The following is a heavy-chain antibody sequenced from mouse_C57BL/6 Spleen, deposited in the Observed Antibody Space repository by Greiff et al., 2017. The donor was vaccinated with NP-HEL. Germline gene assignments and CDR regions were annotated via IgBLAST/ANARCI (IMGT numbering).Heavy chain of an antibody. J-gene: IGHJ1*03. CDR3: ARSEVYDYDGYFDV. CDR1: GYTFTSYG. Sequence: VKLQESGAELARPGASVKLSCKASGYTFTSYGISWVKQRTGQGLEWIGEIYPRSGNTYYNEKFKGKATLTADKSSSTAYMELRSLTSEDSAVYFCARSEVYDYDGYFDVWGTGTTVTVSS. D-gene: IGHD2-4*01. V-gene: IGHV1-81*01. CDR2: IYPRSGNT.